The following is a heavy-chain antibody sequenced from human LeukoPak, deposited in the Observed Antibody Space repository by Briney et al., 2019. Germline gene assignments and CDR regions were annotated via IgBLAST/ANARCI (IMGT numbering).Heavy chain of an antibody. V-gene: IGHV3-21*01. Sequence: GGSLRLSCAASGFTFSSYSMNWVRQAPGKGLEWVSSISSSSSYIYYADSVKGRFTISRDNAKNSLYLQMNSLRAEDTAVYYCARDPRGEMVVVTAIPWYFQHWGQGTLVTVSS. CDR2: ISSSSSYI. D-gene: IGHD2-21*02. CDR1: GFTFSSYS. J-gene: IGHJ1*01. CDR3: ARDPRGEMVVVTAIPWYFQH.